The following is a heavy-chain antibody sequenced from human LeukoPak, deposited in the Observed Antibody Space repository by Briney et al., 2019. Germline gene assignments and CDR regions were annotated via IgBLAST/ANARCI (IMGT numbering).Heavy chain of an antibody. CDR2: ISGSGDST. CDR1: GFTFSSYA. Sequence: GGSLRLSCAASGFTFSSYAMSWVRQAPGKGLEWVSAISGSGDSTSYADSVKGRFTISRDNSKNTLYLQMNSLRAEDTAVYYCAKGPHGGQLPVFDYWGQGTLVTVSS. CDR3: AKGPHGGQLPVFDY. J-gene: IGHJ4*02. D-gene: IGHD2-2*01. V-gene: IGHV3-23*01.